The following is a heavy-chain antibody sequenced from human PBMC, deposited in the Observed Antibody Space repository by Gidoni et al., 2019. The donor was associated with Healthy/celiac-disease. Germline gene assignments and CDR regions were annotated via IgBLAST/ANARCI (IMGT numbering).Heavy chain of an antibody. J-gene: IGHJ6*02. V-gene: IGHV3-48*03. CDR2: IISSGSTI. Sequence: EVQLVESGGGLVQPGGSLRLSCETSGFTFSSYEMNWVRQAPGKGLEWVSYIISSGSTIYYADSVKGRFTISRDNAKNSLYLQMNSLRAEDTAVYYCARVDYGDYYYYYGMDAWGQGTTVTVSS. D-gene: IGHD4-17*01. CDR1: GFTFSSYE. CDR3: ARVDYGDYYYYYGMDA.